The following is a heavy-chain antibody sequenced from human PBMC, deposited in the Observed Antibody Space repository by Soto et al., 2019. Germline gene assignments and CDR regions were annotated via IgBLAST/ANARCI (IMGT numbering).Heavy chain of an antibody. J-gene: IGHJ4*02. CDR3: AGGRDYDY. V-gene: IGHV4-4*02. CDR1: GGSITTSVL. CDR2: IAHDGHT. D-gene: IGHD1-26*01. Sequence: VQLTESGPGLVRPSGTLSLTCDVSGGSITTSVLWTWVRQFPGRGLEWVGEIAHDGHTNYNPSMSGPVTLSVDPSNSPFSLNVASVNAADTAVYFCAGGRDYDYWGKGTLVTVSS.